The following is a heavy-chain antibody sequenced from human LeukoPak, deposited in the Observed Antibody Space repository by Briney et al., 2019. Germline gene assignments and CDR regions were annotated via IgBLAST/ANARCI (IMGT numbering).Heavy chain of an antibody. D-gene: IGHD2-2*01. CDR3: ARIFRYQLVDYYALDV. CDR2: ISSNSAYI. CDR1: GFSFSDYA. J-gene: IGHJ6*02. Sequence: GGSLRLSCAASGFSFSDYAMDWVRQAPGKGLEWVSAISSNSAYIFYAESVEGRFTISRDNAKSSVSLQMNSLRDDDTAVCYCARIFRYQLVDYYALDVWGQGTTVTVSS. V-gene: IGHV3-21*01.